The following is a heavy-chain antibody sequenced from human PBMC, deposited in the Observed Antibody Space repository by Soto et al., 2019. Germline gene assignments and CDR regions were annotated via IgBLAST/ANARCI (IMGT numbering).Heavy chain of an antibody. CDR1: GDTLRSDY. J-gene: IGHJ5*02. CDR2: ISYTGST. D-gene: IGHD2-15*01. Sequence: SETLSLTCSVSGDTLRSDYWNWIRQPPGKRLEWIGYISYTGSTNYNPSLKSRVTISVDTSKNQFSLKLSSVTTADTAVYYCARDGRYCSGGSCYRFDPWGQGTLVTVSS. V-gene: IGHV4-59*01. CDR3: ARDGRYCSGGSCYRFDP.